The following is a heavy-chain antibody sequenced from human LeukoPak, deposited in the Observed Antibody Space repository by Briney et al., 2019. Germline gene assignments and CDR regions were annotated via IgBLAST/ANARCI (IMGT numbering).Heavy chain of an antibody. CDR1: GYTLTELS. J-gene: IGHJ6*03. Sequence: GSVKVSCKVSGYTLTELSMHWVRQAPGKGREWMGGFDPEDGETIYAQKFQGRVTMTEDTSTDTAYMELSSLRSEDTAVYYCATLGYCSGGSCYWSYYYYMDVWGKGTTVTVSS. V-gene: IGHV1-24*01. CDR3: ATLGYCSGGSCYWSYYYYMDV. CDR2: FDPEDGET. D-gene: IGHD2-15*01.